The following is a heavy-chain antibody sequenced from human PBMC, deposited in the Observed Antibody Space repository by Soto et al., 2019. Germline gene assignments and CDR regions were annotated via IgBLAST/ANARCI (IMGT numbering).Heavy chain of an antibody. D-gene: IGHD3-22*01. CDR1: GFSLSNARMG. J-gene: IGHJ6*02. V-gene: IGHV2-26*01. CDR2: IFSNDEK. CDR3: ARVPNYESSGYYDPYYYYGMDV. Sequence: QVTLKESGPVLVKPTETLTLTCTVSGFSLSNARMGVSWIRQPPGKALEWLAHIFSNDEKSYSTSLKSRLTNSKDTSKSQVVLTMPNMDPVETATYYCARVPNYESSGYYDPYYYYGMDVWGQGTTVTVSS.